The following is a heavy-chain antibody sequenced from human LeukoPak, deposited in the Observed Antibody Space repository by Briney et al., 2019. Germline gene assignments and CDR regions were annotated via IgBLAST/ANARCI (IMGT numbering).Heavy chain of an antibody. D-gene: IGHD5-12*01. V-gene: IGHV1-69*13. J-gene: IGHJ4*02. Sequence: SVKVSCKASGGTFSSYAISWVRQAPGQGLEWMGGIIPIFGTANYAQKFQGRVTITADESTSTAYMELSGLRSEDTDVYYCARGPYSGYFDYWGQGTLVTVSS. CDR3: ARGPYSGYFDY. CDR2: IIPIFGTA. CDR1: GGTFSSYA.